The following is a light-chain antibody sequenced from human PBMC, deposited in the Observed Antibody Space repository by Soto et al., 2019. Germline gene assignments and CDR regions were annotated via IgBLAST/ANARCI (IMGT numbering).Light chain of an antibody. V-gene: IGKV1-17*01. CDR1: QGIRND. J-gene: IGKJ5*01. CDR3: QQRSNWPPIT. CDR2: AAS. Sequence: DIQMTQSPSSLSASVGDRVTINCRASQGIRNDLGWYQQKPGKAPKRLIYAASSLQSGVPSRFSGSGSGTEFTLTISSLQPEDFATYYCQQRSNWPPITFGQGTRLEIK.